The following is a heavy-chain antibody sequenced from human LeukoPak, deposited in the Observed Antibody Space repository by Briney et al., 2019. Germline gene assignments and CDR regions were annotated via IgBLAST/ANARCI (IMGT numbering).Heavy chain of an antibody. CDR2: IYYIGST. CDR3: ATGAGGWFDP. V-gene: IGHV4-59*01. J-gene: IGHJ5*02. CDR1: GGSLSSYY. Sequence: SETLSPTCTVSGGSLSSYYCNWIRQPPGKGLEWIGYIYYIGSTNYNPSLKSRVTISVETSKNQFSLKLNSVTAADTAVYYCATGAGGWFDPWGQGTLVTVSS.